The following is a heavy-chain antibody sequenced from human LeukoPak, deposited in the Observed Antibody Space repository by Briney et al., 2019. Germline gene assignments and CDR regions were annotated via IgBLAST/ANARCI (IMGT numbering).Heavy chain of an antibody. J-gene: IGHJ4*02. D-gene: IGHD6-6*01. V-gene: IGHV3-48*04. CDR3: ARGIYSSSSIGY. CDR1: GLTFSSYS. CDR2: ISSSSSTR. Sequence: GGSLRLSCEVSGLTFSSYSMNWVRQAPGKGLEWVSYISSSSSTRYYADSVKGRFTISRDNAKNSLSLQMNSLRAEDTAVYYCARGIYSSSSIGYWGQGTLVTVSS.